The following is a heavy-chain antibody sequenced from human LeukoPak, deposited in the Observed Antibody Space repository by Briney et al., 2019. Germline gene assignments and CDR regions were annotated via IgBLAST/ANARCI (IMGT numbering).Heavy chain of an antibody. V-gene: IGHV1-46*01. CDR1: GYTFTSYY. J-gene: IGHJ5*02. CDR3: AGTSGSSWYMDWFDP. D-gene: IGHD6-13*01. CDR2: INPSGGST. Sequence: GASVKVSCKASGYTFTSYYMHWVRQAPGQGLEWMGIINPSGGSTSYAQKFQGRVTMTRDMSTSTVYMELSSLRSEDTAVYYCAGTSGSSWYMDWFDPWGQGTLVTVSS.